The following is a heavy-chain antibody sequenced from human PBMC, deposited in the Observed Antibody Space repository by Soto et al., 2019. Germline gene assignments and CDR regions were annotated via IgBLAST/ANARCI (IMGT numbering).Heavy chain of an antibody. D-gene: IGHD3-3*01. CDR3: ARDYRGDVLLFLEWLLSD. J-gene: IGHJ4*02. V-gene: IGHV1-18*01. CDR1: GYTFTSYG. CDR2: ISAYNVNT. Sequence: QVQLVQSGAEVKKPGASVKVSCKASGYTFTSYGISWVRQAPGQGLEWMGWISAYNVNTNYAQKLQGRVTMTKDTSTSRAFMELRSLRSDDTAVYYYARDYRGDVLLFLEWLLSDWGQGTLVTVSS.